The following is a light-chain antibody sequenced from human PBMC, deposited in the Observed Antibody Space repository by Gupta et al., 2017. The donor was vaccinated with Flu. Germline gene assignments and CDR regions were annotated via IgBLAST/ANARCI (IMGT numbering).Light chain of an antibody. Sequence: DVVMTQSPLSLSVTLGQPPSISCRSSESLVYSDGTTYLSWFQQRPGQSPRRLIYNVSNRVSGVPDRFSGSGSGTDFTLKISRAEAEDVGVYYCMQGTHWPPITFGQGTRLEIK. V-gene: IGKV2-30*01. CDR1: ESLVYSDGTTY. CDR3: MQGTHWPPIT. J-gene: IGKJ5*01. CDR2: NVS.